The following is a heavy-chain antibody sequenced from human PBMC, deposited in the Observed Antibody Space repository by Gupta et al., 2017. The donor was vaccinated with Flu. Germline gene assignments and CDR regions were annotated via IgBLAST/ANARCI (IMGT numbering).Heavy chain of an antibody. J-gene: IGHJ4*02. CDR2: IFPDDSDV. V-gene: IGHV5-51*01. CDR1: W. Sequence: WIAWVRHMPGKGLEWMGSIFPDDSDVIFSPSFQGQVTLSVDKALTTAYLQWDSLRASDSGIYYCARLYASPSSGGLDIWGQGTLVTASS. CDR3: ARLYASPSSGGLDI. D-gene: IGHD3-16*01.